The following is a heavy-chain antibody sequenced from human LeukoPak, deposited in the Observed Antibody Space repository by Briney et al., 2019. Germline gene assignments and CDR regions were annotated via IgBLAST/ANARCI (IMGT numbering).Heavy chain of an antibody. J-gene: IGHJ4*02. D-gene: IGHD4-17*01. V-gene: IGHV3-43*01. Sequence: GGSLRLSCAASGFTFDDYTVHWVRQAPGKGLEWVSLISWDGGSTYYADSVKGRFTISRDNSKNSLYLQMNSLRTEDTALYYCAKALEGYGDYPGDYWGQGTLVTVSS. CDR2: ISWDGGST. CDR1: GFTFDDYT. CDR3: AKALEGYGDYPGDY.